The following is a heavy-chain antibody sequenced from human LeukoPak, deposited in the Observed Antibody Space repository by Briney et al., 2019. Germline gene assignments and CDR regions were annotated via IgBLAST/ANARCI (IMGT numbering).Heavy chain of an antibody. Sequence: ASVKVSCKVSGYTLTELSMHWVRQAPGKGLEWMGGFDPADGETVYAHKFQGRITMTEDTSTNTAYMELTSLRSEDTAVYYCAADGGGLSSVVTPRSSPFDYWGQGTLVTVSS. J-gene: IGHJ4*02. D-gene: IGHD4-23*01. V-gene: IGHV1-24*01. CDR2: FDPADGET. CDR3: AADGGGLSSVVTPRSSPFDY. CDR1: GYTLTELS.